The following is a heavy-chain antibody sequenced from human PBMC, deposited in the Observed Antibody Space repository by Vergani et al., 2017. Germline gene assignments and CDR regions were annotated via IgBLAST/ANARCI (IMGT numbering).Heavy chain of an antibody. Sequence: QVQLQESGPGLVKPSQTLSLTCTVSGGPISSGGYYWSWIRQPPGKGLEGIGYIYYSGSTYYNPSLKTRVPISVDTSKNQFSLKLSSVTAADTAVYYCARGEIRYQVIAAAGWYYFDYWGQGTLVTVSS. J-gene: IGHJ4*02. D-gene: IGHD6-13*01. V-gene: IGHV4-31*03. CDR1: GGPISSGGYY. CDR2: IYYSGST. CDR3: ARGEIRYQVIAAAGWYYFDY.